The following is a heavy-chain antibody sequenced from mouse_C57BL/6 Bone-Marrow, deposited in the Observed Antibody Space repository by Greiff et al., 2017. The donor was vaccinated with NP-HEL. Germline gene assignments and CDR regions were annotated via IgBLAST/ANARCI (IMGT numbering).Heavy chain of an antibody. J-gene: IGHJ4*01. V-gene: IGHV5-17*01. D-gene: IGHD1-1*01. CDR2: ISSGSSTI. Sequence: EVQLVESGGGLVKPGGSLKLSCAASGFTFSDYGMHWVRQAPEKGLEWVAYISSGSSTIYYADTVKGRFTISRDNAKNTLFLQMTSLRSENTAMYYCARFPYDGSSSYYAMDYWGQGTSVTVSS. CDR1: GFTFSDYG. CDR3: ARFPYDGSSSYYAMDY.